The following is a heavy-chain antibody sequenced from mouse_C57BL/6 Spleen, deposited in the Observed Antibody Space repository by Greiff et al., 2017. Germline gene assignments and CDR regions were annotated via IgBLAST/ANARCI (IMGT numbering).Heavy chain of an antibody. D-gene: IGHD1-1*01. CDR2: FYPGSGSI. CDR1: GYTFTEYT. J-gene: IGHJ2*01. Sequence: VKLQESGAELVKPGASVKLSCKASGYTFTEYTIHWVKQRSGQGLEWIGWFYPGSGSIKYNEKFKDKATLTADKSSSTVYMELSRLTSEDSAVYFCARHEEAYYYGSRFDYWGQGTTLTVSS. V-gene: IGHV1-62-2*01. CDR3: ARHEEAYYYGSRFDY.